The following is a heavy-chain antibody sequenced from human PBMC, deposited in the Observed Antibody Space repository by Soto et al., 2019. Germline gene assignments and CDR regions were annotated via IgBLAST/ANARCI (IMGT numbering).Heavy chain of an antibody. J-gene: IGHJ3*02. D-gene: IGHD1-1*01. V-gene: IGHV3-23*01. CDR1: GFTFNNYA. CDR2: ISGTGGST. CDR3: GKGNSTWGTGDAFDI. Sequence: EVQLLESGGGVVQPGGSLRLSCAASGFTFNNYALNWVRQAPGKGLEWVSSISGTGGSTFYAGSAKGRFTISRDNSKNSLFLQMTRLRADDTAVYYCGKGNSTWGTGDAFDIWGQGTIVTVSS.